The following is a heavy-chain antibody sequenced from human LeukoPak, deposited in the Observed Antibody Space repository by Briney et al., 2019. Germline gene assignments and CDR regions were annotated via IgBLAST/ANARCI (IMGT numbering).Heavy chain of an antibody. CDR1: GFTFSSYG. J-gene: IGHJ3*02. D-gene: IGHD3-16*01. V-gene: IGHV3-33*01. Sequence: GGSLRLSCAASGFTFSSYGMHWVRQAPGKGLEWVAVIWYDGSNKYYADSVKGRFTVSRDNYKNTLYLQMNSLRAEDTAVYYCARDGGGLGAFDIWGQGTMVTVSS. CDR3: ARDGGGLGAFDI. CDR2: IWYDGSNK.